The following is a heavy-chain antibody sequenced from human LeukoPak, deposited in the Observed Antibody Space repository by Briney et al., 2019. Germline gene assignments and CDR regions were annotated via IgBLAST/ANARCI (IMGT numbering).Heavy chain of an antibody. V-gene: IGHV4-59*01. Sequence: PSETLSLTCTVSGGSISSYYWSWIRQPPGKGLEWIGYIYYSGSTKYNPSLKSRVTISVDTSKNQFSLKLSSVTAADTAVHYCARAPSNSGYNWFDPWGQGTLVTVSS. CDR2: IYYSGST. J-gene: IGHJ5*02. CDR1: GGSISSYY. CDR3: ARAPSNSGYNWFDP. D-gene: IGHD2-2*03.